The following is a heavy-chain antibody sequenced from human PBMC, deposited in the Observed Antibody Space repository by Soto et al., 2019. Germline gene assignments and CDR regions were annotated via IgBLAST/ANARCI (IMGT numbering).Heavy chain of an antibody. Sequence: LRLSCAVSGFTFNNYGMHWVRQAPGKGLEWVAVIWYDGSKKYYADSVKGRFTISRDDSKNTLFLQMDSLRAEDTAVYYCATYSSSWYVIGYWGQGTLVTVSS. CDR2: IWYDGSKK. D-gene: IGHD6-13*01. V-gene: IGHV3-33*01. CDR3: ATYSSSWYVIGY. J-gene: IGHJ4*02. CDR1: GFTFNNYG.